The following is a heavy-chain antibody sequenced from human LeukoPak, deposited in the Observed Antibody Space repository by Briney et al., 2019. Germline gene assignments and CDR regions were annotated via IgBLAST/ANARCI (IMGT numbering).Heavy chain of an antibody. CDR2: ISSSSSYI. J-gene: IGHJ4*02. V-gene: IGHV3-21*01. Sequence: PGGSLRLSCAASGFTFSSYSMNWVRQAPGKGLEWVSSISSSSSYIYYADSVKGRFTISRDNAKNSLYLQMNSLRAEDTAVYYCARGLPCSGGSCHLDYWGQGTLVTVSS. D-gene: IGHD2-15*01. CDR1: GFTFSSYS. CDR3: ARGLPCSGGSCHLDY.